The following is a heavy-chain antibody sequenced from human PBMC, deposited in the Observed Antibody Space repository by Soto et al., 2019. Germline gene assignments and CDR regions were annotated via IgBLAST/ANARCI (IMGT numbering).Heavy chain of an antibody. CDR2: ISGSGGST. J-gene: IGHJ4*02. CDR1: GFTFSSYA. CDR3: ATDADYDFWSGYYYLVY. Sequence: PGGSLRLSCAASGFTFSSYAMSWVRQAPGKGLEWVSAISGSGGSTYYADSVKGRFTISRDNSKNTLYLQMNSLRAEDTAVYYCATDADYDFWSGYYYLVYWGQGTLVTVSS. V-gene: IGHV3-23*01. D-gene: IGHD3-3*01.